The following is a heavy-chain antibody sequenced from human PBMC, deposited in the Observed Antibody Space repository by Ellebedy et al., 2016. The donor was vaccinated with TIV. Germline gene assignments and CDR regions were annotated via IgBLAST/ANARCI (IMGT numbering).Heavy chain of an antibody. Sequence: GESLKISCKASGYSFAENWITWVRQMPGKGLEWVGMIDPSDSYSNYGPSFQGHVSISVETSIDTAYLQWSSLKTSDTAIYYCTRSWGPYWFFDLWGRGTLVTVSS. CDR3: TRSWGPYWFFDL. CDR2: IDPSDSYS. CDR1: GYSFAENW. V-gene: IGHV5-10-1*01. J-gene: IGHJ2*01. D-gene: IGHD7-27*01.